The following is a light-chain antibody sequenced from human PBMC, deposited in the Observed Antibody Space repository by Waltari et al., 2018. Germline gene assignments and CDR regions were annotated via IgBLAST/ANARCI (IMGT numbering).Light chain of an antibody. CDR1: QSLLSTSDHRNH. V-gene: IGKV4-1*01. Sequence: DIVVTQSPDSLTVSLGETATISCKSSQSLLSTSDHRNHLAWYQQTPGQPPNLLIYRASSRESGVPDRFSAYGSGTDFTLTISSLQAEDVAVYYCQQYINPPYTFGQGTKLQI. CDR3: QQYINPPYT. CDR2: RAS. J-gene: IGKJ2*01.